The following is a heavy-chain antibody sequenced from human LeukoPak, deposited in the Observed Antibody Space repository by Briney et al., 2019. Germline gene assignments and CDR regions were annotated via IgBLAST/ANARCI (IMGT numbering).Heavy chain of an antibody. CDR3: ARDTTIAVAGLYNWFDP. V-gene: IGHV3-74*01. CDR1: GFIFSSYW. D-gene: IGHD6-19*01. CDR2: INSDGSST. J-gene: IGHJ5*02. Sequence: GGSLRLSCAASGFIFSSYWMHWVRQAPGKGLVRVSRINSDGSSTSYADSVKGRFTISRDNAKNTLYLQMNSLRAEDTAVYYCARDTTIAVAGLYNWFDPWGQGTLVAVSS.